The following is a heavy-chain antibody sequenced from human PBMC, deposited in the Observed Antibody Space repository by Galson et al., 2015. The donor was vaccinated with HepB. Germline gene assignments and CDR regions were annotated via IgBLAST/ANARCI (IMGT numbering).Heavy chain of an antibody. CDR1: GFTFSSYW. D-gene: IGHD5-24*01. CDR3: ARAKRWLPTTGFDY. V-gene: IGHV3-7*03. CDR2: IKQDGSEK. Sequence: SLRLSCAASGFTFSSYWMSWVRQAPGKGLEWVANIKQDGSEKYYVDSVKGRFTISRDNAKNSLYLQMNSLRAEDTAVCYCARAKRWLPTTGFDYWGQGTLVTVSS. J-gene: IGHJ4*02.